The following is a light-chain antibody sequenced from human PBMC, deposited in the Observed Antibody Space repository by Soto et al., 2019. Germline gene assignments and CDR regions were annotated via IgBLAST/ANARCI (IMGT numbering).Light chain of an antibody. CDR3: QHYGSPGLT. V-gene: IGKV3-20*01. CDR2: GAS. Sequence: EIVLTQSPGTLSLSPGERATLSCRASQSVSSSYLAWYQQKPGQDPRLLIYGASSSATGIPDRFSGSGSGTDFTLTISRLEPEDFAVYYCQHYGSPGLTFGGGTKVEIK. J-gene: IGKJ4*01. CDR1: QSVSSSY.